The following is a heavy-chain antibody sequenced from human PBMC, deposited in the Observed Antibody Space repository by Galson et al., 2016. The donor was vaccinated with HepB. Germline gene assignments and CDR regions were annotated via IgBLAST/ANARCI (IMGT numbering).Heavy chain of an antibody. CDR1: GGSISSGGYF. D-gene: IGHD1-26*01. CDR3: ASREAGPPFDF. CDR2: ILISGST. J-gene: IGHJ3*01. Sequence: TLSLTCTLSGGSISSGGYFWTWIRQSAGKGLEWIGRILISGSTNYNPSLKNRVTISLDTSKNQFSLELRSVTPADTAIYYLASREAGPPFDFWGPGTMGTGSS. V-gene: IGHV4-61*02.